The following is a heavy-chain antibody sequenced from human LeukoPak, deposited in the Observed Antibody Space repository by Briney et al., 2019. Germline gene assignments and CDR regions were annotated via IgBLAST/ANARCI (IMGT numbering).Heavy chain of an antibody. Sequence: PGGSLRLSCAASGFTLSSSALTWVRQAPGKGLEWVAAIKPDGTEKYSVDSVKGRFTISRDNTKNSVYLQMNTLRAEDTAVYYCARDLTYYYSGMDVWGQGTTVTVSS. CDR2: IKPDGTEK. D-gene: IGHD4/OR15-4a*01. J-gene: IGHJ6*02. CDR3: ARDLTYYYSGMDV. CDR1: GFTLSSSA. V-gene: IGHV3-7*03.